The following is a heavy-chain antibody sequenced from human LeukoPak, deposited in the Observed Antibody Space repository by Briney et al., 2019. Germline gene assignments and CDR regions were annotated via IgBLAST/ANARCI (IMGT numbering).Heavy chain of an antibody. Sequence: SETLSLTCTVSGGSFTNNGYFWGWIRQPPGKGLEWIGSISYSGSTYCNPSLKSRVTISVDTSKNQFSLKLRSVTAADTAVYHCARGISYYFGMDVWGQGTTVTVSS. CDR2: ISYSGST. D-gene: IGHD3-10*01. CDR3: ARGISYYFGMDV. CDR1: GGSFTNNGYF. V-gene: IGHV4-39*01. J-gene: IGHJ6*02.